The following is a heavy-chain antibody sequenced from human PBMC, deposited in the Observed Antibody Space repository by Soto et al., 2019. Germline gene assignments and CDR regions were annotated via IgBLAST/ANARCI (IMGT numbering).Heavy chain of an antibody. Sequence: QLQLQESGPGLVKPSETLSLTCTVSGGSISSSSYYWGWIRQPPGKGLEWIGSIYYSGSTYYNPSLKSRVTISVDTSKNQFSLKLSSVTAADTAVYYCARHWPGELLRRYFDYWGQGTLVTVSS. D-gene: IGHD3-10*01. CDR1: GGSISSSSYY. J-gene: IGHJ4*02. CDR3: ARHWPGELLRRYFDY. CDR2: IYYSGST. V-gene: IGHV4-39*01.